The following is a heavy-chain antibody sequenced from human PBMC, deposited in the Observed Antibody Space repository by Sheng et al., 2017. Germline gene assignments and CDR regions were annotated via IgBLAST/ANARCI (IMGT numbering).Heavy chain of an antibody. CDR1: GYTFTSYG. J-gene: IGHJ5*02. V-gene: IGHV1-18*01. Sequence: QVQLVQSGAEVKKPGASVKVSCKASGYTFTSYGISWVRQAPGQGLEWMGWISAYNGNTNYAQKLQGRVTMTTDTSTSTAYMELRSLRSDDTAVYYCARDASRHYYDSSGPGWFDPWGQGTLVTVSS. CDR3: ARDASRHYYDSSGPGWFDP. D-gene: IGHD3-22*01. CDR2: ISAYNGNT.